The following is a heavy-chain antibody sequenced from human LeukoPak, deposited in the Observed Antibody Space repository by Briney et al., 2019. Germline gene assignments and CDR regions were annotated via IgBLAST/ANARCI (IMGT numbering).Heavy chain of an antibody. CDR1: GGSFNSYV. J-gene: IGHJ3*02. V-gene: IGHV1-69*04. CDR3: TREGVHSPDGSGYHRDAFDI. CDR2: IIPILNVA. D-gene: IGHD3-22*01. Sequence: SVKVSCKASGGSFNSYVNTWVRQAPGQGLEWMGRIIPILNVANFAQKFQGRVTITADKSTNTAHMELSSLRSEDTAVYYCTREGVHSPDGSGYHRDAFDIWGQGTVVTVSS.